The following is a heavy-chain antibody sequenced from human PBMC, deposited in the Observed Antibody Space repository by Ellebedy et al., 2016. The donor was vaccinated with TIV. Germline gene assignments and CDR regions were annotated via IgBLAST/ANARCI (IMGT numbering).Heavy chain of an antibody. D-gene: IGHD1-26*01. CDR2: INSSGGGT. Sequence: AASVQVSCKASGYTFTSDLIHWVRQAPGQGLEWMGIINSSGGGTGYAQKFQGRVTMTRDTSASTVYMELSSLRSEDTAVYYCAREGGVYYFDYWGQGTLVTVSS. V-gene: IGHV1-46*01. J-gene: IGHJ4*02. CDR3: AREGGVYYFDY. CDR1: GYTFTSDL.